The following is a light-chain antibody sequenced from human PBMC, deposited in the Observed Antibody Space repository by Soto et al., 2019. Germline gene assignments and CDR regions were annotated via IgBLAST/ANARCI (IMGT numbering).Light chain of an antibody. J-gene: IGKJ5*01. CDR3: QQRHSYPIT. Sequence: DIQLTQSPSFLSASVGDRVTITCRASQGISDYLAWYQQEPGKAPKLLIHTASTLQSGVPSRFSGSGSGTEFTLTISSLQHEDFASYYCQQRHSYPITFGQGTRLEI. CDR2: TAS. CDR1: QGISDY. V-gene: IGKV1-9*01.